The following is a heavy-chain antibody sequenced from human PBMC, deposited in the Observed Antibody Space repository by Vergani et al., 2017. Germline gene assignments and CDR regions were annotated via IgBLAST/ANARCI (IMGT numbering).Heavy chain of an antibody. CDR2: MNPNSGNT. Sequence: QVQLVQSGAEVKTPGASVKVSCKASGYTFTSYDINWVRQATGQGLEWMGWMNPNSGNTGYAQKFQGRVTMTRNTSISTAYMELSSLRSEDTAVYYCARGWDYGDYMYYYGMDVWGQGTTVTVSS. CDR1: GYTFTSYD. D-gene: IGHD4-17*01. J-gene: IGHJ6*02. V-gene: IGHV1-8*01. CDR3: ARGWDYGDYMYYYGMDV.